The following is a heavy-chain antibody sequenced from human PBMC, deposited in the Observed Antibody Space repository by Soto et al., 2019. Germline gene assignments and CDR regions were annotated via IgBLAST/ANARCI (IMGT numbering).Heavy chain of an antibody. D-gene: IGHD4-17*01. J-gene: IGHJ4*02. CDR1: GYVFTGYG. V-gene: IGHV1-18*01. CDR3: ARPSGDYGHYGLSLAY. Sequence: QVPLVQSGAEVKKPGASVKVSCKASGYVFTGYGISWVRQAPGQGLEWMAWISAYNGNTKYAQKFQGRVTMTTDASTSSAYLEPRSLRSDDTAVYYCARPSGDYGHYGLSLAYWGQGTLVTVSS. CDR2: ISAYNGNT.